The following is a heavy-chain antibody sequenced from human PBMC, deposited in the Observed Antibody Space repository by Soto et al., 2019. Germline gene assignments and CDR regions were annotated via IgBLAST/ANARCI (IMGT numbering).Heavy chain of an antibody. J-gene: IGHJ4*02. D-gene: IGHD6-6*01. Sequence: SLTCTVSGGSISSDDYYWTWIRQPPGKGLEWIGYIYYSGSTYYNPSLKSRLTISLDTSKNQFSLKLSSVSAADTAVYYGARDRSNSPDYFDYWGQGTLVTVS. CDR2: IYYSGST. V-gene: IGHV4-30-4*01. CDR3: ARDRSNSPDYFDY. CDR1: GGSISSDDYY.